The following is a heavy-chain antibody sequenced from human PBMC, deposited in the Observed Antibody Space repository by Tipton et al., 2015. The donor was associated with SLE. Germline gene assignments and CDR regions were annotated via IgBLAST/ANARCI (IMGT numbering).Heavy chain of an antibody. Sequence: TLSLTCAVYGGSFSGYYWSWIRQPPGKGLEWIGEINHSGSTNYNPSLKSRVTISVDTSKNQFSLKLSSVTAADTAVYYCARGPYYDFWSGYYNWFDPWGQGTLVTVSS. V-gene: IGHV4-34*01. CDR3: ARGPYYDFWSGYYNWFDP. CDR1: GGSFSGYY. CDR2: INHSGST. J-gene: IGHJ5*02. D-gene: IGHD3-3*01.